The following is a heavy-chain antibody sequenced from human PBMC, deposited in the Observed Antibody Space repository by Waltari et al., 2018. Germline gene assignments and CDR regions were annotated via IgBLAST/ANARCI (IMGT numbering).Heavy chain of an antibody. CDR3: ARDFYDSSGYP. J-gene: IGHJ5*02. D-gene: IGHD3-22*01. V-gene: IGHV3-49*03. Sequence: EVQLVESGGGLVQPGRSLRLSCTTSGFTFADYSMSWFRKAPGKGRGWVSVIRIKPNGVTSEDAASLKGRFTLSRDKSKSIAYLQMNSLKTEDTAVYYCARDFYDSSGYPWCQGTPVIVSS. CDR1: GFTFADYS. CDR2: IRIKPNGVTS.